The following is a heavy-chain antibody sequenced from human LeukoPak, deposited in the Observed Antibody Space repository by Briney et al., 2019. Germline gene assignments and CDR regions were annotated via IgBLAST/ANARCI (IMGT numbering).Heavy chain of an antibody. CDR3: ARASDYHHAFDI. D-gene: IGHD4-11*01. J-gene: IGHJ3*02. Sequence: SETLFLTCTVSGGSISSYYWSWIRQPAGKGLEWIGRIYTSESTNYNPSLKSRVTMSVDTSKNQFSLKLSSVTAADTAVYYCARASDYHHAFDIWGQGTMVTVSS. CDR1: GGSISSYY. CDR2: IYTSEST. V-gene: IGHV4-4*07.